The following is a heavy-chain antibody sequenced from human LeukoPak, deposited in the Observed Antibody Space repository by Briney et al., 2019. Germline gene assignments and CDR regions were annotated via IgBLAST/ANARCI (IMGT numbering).Heavy chain of an antibody. J-gene: IGHJ6*03. Sequence: SVKVSCKGAGGTFSSYAISWVRQAPGQGLEWMGGIIPIFGTANYAQKFQGRVTITTDESTSTAYMELSSLRSEDTAVYYCARAIDFWSGRISPVYYYYYMDVWGKGTTVTVSS. V-gene: IGHV1-69*05. CDR3: ARAIDFWSGRISPVYYYYYMDV. CDR1: GGTFSSYA. CDR2: IIPIFGTA. D-gene: IGHD3-3*01.